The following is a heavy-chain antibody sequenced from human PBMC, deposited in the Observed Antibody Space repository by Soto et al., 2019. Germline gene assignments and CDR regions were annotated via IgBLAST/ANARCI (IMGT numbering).Heavy chain of an antibody. J-gene: IGHJ5*02. V-gene: IGHV1-58*01. Sequence: SVRVSCKASGFTFSNSAVQWVRQARGQRLEWIGWSVVGSGNTNYAQRFQERVSITRDMSTSTAYLEVNSLRSEDTAVYYCAADDMTTVPWGQGTPVTVSS. CDR3: AADDMTTVP. CDR1: GFTFSNSA. D-gene: IGHD1-1*01. CDR2: SVVGSGNT.